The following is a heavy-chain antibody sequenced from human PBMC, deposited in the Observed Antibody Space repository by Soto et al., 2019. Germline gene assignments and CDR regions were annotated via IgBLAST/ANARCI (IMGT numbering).Heavy chain of an antibody. CDR3: TLIWRLEPARLDY. Sequence: GGSLRLSCAASGFTFSNAWMSWVRQAPGKGLEWVGRIKSKTDGGTTDYAAPVKGRFTISRDDSKNTLYLQMNSLKTEDTAVYYCTLIWRLEPARLDYWGQGTLVTVSS. V-gene: IGHV3-15*01. CDR1: GFTFSNAW. J-gene: IGHJ4*02. D-gene: IGHD1-1*01. CDR2: IKSKTDGGTT.